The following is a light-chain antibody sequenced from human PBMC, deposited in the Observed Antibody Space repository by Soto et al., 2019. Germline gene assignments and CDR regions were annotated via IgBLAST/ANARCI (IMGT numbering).Light chain of an antibody. CDR3: QQYNSSMYT. J-gene: IGKJ2*01. Sequence: GDRVTITCRASQSISSWLAWYQQKPGKAPKLLIYDASSLESGVPSRFSGSGSGTEFTLTISSLQPDDFATYYCQQYNSSMYTFGQGTKVDIK. V-gene: IGKV1-5*01. CDR2: DAS. CDR1: QSISSW.